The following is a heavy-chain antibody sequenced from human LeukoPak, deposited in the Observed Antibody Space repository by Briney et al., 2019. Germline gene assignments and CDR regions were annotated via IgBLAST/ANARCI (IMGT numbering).Heavy chain of an antibody. CDR3: ARAGRHYYDSSGYYLLRGAGPDY. CDR2: ISYDGSNK. D-gene: IGHD3-22*01. V-gene: IGHV3-30-3*01. J-gene: IGHJ4*02. Sequence: GRSLRLSCAASGFTFSSYAMHWVRQAPGKGLEWVAVISYDGSNKYYADSVKGRFTISRDNSKNTLYLQMNSLRAEDTAVYYCARAGRHYYDSSGYYLLRGAGPDYWGQGTLVTVSS. CDR1: GFTFSSYA.